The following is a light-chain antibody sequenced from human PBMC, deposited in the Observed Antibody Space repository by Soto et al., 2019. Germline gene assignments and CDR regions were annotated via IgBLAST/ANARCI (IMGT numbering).Light chain of an antibody. CDR1: SSDVGGYNY. V-gene: IGLV2-14*01. CDR3: SSYTSSSTDVV. J-gene: IGLJ2*01. Sequence: QSALTQPASVSGSPGQSITISCTGTSSDVGGYNYVSWYQQHPGKAPKLMIYDVSNRPSGVSNRFSGSKSGNTASLTISGLQPEDEADYYCSSYTSSSTDVVFRGGTKLTVL. CDR2: DVS.